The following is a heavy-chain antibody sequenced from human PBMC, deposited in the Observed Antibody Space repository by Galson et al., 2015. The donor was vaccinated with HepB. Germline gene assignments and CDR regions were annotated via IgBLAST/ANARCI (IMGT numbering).Heavy chain of an antibody. CDR1: GFTSSNYA. V-gene: IGHV3-23*01. J-gene: IGHJ6*03. Sequence: SLRLSCAASGFTSSNYAMSWVRQAPGKGLEWVSVISDSGDPAYYADSVKGRFTISRDNSKNTLSLQMNSLRAEDTAVYYCAKDGPRSSWFSRDEYSYYYMDVWGKGTTVTVSS. CDR2: ISDSGDPA. D-gene: IGHD6-13*01. CDR3: AKDGPRSSWFSRDEYSYYYMDV.